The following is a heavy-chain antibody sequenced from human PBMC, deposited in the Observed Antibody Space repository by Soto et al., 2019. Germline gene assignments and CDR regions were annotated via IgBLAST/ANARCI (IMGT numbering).Heavy chain of an antibody. V-gene: IGHV4-34*01. D-gene: IGHD5-18*01. J-gene: IGHJ6*02. Sequence: SETLSLTCAVYGGSFSGYYWSWIRQPPGKGLEWIGEINHSGSTNYNPSLKGRVTISVDTSKNQFSLKLSSVTAADTAVYYCARGGPRGYSYGQGDYYYYGMDVWGQGTTVTVSS. CDR2: INHSGST. CDR1: GGSFSGYY. CDR3: ARGGPRGYSYGQGDYYYYGMDV.